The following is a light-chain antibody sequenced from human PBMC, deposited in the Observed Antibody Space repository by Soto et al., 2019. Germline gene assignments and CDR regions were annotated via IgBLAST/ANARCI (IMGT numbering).Light chain of an antibody. Sequence: EIVLTQSPGTLSSSPGERATLSCRASQSVGGSYLAWYQQKPGQAPRLLIYGASSRATGIPDRFSGSGSGTDFTLTISRLEPEDFAVYYCQQYDSSPYWTFGQGTKVEIK. CDR3: QQYDSSPYWT. J-gene: IGKJ1*01. V-gene: IGKV3-20*01. CDR1: QSVGGSY. CDR2: GAS.